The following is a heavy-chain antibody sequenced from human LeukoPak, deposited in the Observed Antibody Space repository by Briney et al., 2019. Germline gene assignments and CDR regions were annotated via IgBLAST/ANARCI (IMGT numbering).Heavy chain of an antibody. J-gene: IGHJ4*02. D-gene: IGHD5-18*01. V-gene: IGHV3-7*01. CDR1: GFTFSSYW. Sequence: GGSLRLSCAASGFTFSSYWMGWVRQAPGKGLEWVANIKKDGIEKYYVDSVKGRFTISRDNAKTSLYLQMNSLRAEDTAVYYCARDLSGVTGYTYGRGIDYWGQGTLVTVSS. CDR3: ARDLSGVTGYTYGRGIDY. CDR2: IKKDGIEK.